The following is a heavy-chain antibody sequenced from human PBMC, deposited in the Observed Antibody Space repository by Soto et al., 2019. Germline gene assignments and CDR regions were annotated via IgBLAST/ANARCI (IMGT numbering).Heavy chain of an antibody. D-gene: IGHD6-13*01. CDR3: AKDHFSSSSWSRNYRYGMDV. CDR1: GFTFSSYG. J-gene: IGHJ6*02. Sequence: HPGGSLRLSCAASGFTFSSYGMHWVRQAPGKGLEWVAVISYDGSNKYYADSVKGRFTISRDNSKNTLYLQMNSLRAEDTAVYYCAKDHFSSSSWSRNYRYGMDVWGQGTTVTVSS. V-gene: IGHV3-30*18. CDR2: ISYDGSNK.